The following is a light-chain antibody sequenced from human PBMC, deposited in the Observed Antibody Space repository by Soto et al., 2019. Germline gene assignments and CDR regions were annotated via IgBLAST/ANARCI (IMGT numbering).Light chain of an antibody. Sequence: IVLTHSPGTLSLSPGERATLSCRASQSVSSSYLAWYQQKPGQAPRLLIYGASSRATGIPDRFSGSGSGTDFTLTISRLEPEDFAVYYCQQYGSSPFTFGGGTKVDIK. V-gene: IGKV3-20*01. J-gene: IGKJ4*01. CDR1: QSVSSSY. CDR3: QQYGSSPFT. CDR2: GAS.